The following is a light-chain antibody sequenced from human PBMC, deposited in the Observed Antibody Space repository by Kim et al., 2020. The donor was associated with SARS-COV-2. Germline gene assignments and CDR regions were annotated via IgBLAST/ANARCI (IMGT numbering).Light chain of an antibody. J-gene: IGKJ2*01. CDR2: GAH. V-gene: IGKV1-6*02. Sequence: AAVGDRITITCRARQGISNDLGWYQQKPGKAPKLLIYGAHSLQSGVPSRFSGSGSGTDFTLTISSLQPEDFATYYCLQDYSYPFTIGQGTKLEIK. CDR3: LQDYSYPFT. CDR1: QGISND.